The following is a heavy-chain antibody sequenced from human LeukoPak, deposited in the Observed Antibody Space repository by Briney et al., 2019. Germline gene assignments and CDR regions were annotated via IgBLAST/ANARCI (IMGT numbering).Heavy chain of an antibody. CDR1: GGSISSSSYY. CDR2: IYYSGST. V-gene: IGHV4-39*01. Sequence: SETLSLTCTVSGGSISSSSYYWGWIRQPPGKGLEWIGSIYYSGSTYYNPSLKSRVTISVDTSKNQFSLKLSSVTAADTAVYYCARHIGGRYYYYYMDVWGKGTTVTISS. D-gene: IGHD3-16*02. CDR3: ARHIGGRYYYYYMDV. J-gene: IGHJ6*03.